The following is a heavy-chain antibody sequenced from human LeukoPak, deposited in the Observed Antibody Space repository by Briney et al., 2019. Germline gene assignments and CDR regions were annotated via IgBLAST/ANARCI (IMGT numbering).Heavy chain of an antibody. CDR1: GFTFSSYW. D-gene: IGHD7-27*01. Sequence: GGSLRLSCAASGFTFSSYWMSWVRQAPGRGLEWVASLKEDGSQKYYVDSVKGRFTISRDNAKNSLYLQMNSLRDEDTAVYYCARESYWGSSAKGFDYWGQGTLVTVSS. J-gene: IGHJ4*02. V-gene: IGHV3-7*01. CDR2: LKEDGSQK. CDR3: ARESYWGSSAKGFDY.